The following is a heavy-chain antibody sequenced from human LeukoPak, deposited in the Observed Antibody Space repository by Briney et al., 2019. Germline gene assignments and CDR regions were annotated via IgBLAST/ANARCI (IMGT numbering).Heavy chain of an antibody. CDR1: GFTFSSYW. J-gene: IGHJ4*02. CDR2: IKQDGSEK. Sequence: GGSLRLSCAASGFTFSSYWMSWVRQAPGKGLEWVANIKQDGSEKYYVDSVKGRFTTSRDNAKNSLYLQMNSLRAEDTAVYYCARDGDWNEGSFDYWGQGTLVTVSS. D-gene: IGHD1-1*01. V-gene: IGHV3-7*01. CDR3: ARDGDWNEGSFDY.